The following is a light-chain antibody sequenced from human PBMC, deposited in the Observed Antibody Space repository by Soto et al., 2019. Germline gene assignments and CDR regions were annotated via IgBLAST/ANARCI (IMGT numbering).Light chain of an antibody. CDR3: SSYAGSVWV. CDR2: DVT. V-gene: IGLV2-11*01. CDR1: SSDVGGYNY. J-gene: IGLJ3*02. Sequence: QSVLTQPPSVSGSPGQSVAISCTGTSSDVGGYNYVSWYQQHPGKAPKLMTYDVTKRPSGVPDRFSGSKSGNTASLTISGLQAEDEADYYCSSYAGSVWVFGGGTKLTVL.